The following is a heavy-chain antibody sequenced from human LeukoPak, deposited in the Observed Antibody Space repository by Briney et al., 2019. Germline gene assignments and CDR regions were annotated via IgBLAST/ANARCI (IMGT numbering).Heavy chain of an antibody. V-gene: IGHV1-18*04. J-gene: IGHJ4*02. CDR1: GFTFTSHG. D-gene: IGHD3-10*01. CDR2: ISAYNGKT. Sequence: GASVKVSCKASGFTFTSHGFTWVRQAPGQGLEWMGWISAYNGKTNYAQKLQGRVTMSTDTPTSTVYMELRSLRSDDTALYYCARGGLSGSGSIDYWGQGTLVTVSS. CDR3: ARGGLSGSGSIDY.